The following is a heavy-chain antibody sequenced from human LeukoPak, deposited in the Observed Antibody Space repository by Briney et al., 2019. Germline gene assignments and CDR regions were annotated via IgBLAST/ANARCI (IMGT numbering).Heavy chain of an antibody. D-gene: IGHD3-3*01. CDR3: ARSITIFGVVINYFDY. J-gene: IGHJ4*02. CDR2: ISSSSSYI. CDR1: GFTFSSYS. V-gene: IGHV3-21*01. Sequence: GGPQRLSCAASGFTFSSYSMNWVRQAPGKGLEWVSSISSSSSYIYYADSVKGRFTITRENAKNSLYLQMNSLRAEDTAVYYCARSITIFGVVINYFDYWGQGTLVTVSS.